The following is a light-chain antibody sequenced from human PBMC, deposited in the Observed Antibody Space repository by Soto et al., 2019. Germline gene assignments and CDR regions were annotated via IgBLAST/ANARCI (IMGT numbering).Light chain of an antibody. CDR2: DVS. CDR3: CSYAGSYTYV. CDR1: SSDVGGYTY. J-gene: IGLJ1*01. V-gene: IGLV2-11*01. Sequence: QSALTQPRSVSGSPGQSVTISCTGTSSDVGGYTYVSWYQQHPGKAPKLMIYDVSKRPSGVPDRFSGSKSANTASLNISGLQAEDEADYDCCSYAGSYTYVFGTGTKLTVL.